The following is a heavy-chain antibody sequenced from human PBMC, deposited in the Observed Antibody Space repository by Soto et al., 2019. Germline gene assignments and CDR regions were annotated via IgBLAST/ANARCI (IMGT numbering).Heavy chain of an antibody. CDR2: INPSGGST. V-gene: IGHV1-46*01. D-gene: IGHD1-26*01. Sequence: ASVKVSCKASGYTFTSYYMHWVRQAPGQGLEWMGIINPSGGSTSYAQKFQGRVTMTRDTSTSTVYMELSSLGSEDTAVYYCARVGGSYSYYYYGMDVWGQGTTVTVSS. J-gene: IGHJ6*02. CDR1: GYTFTSYY. CDR3: ARVGGSYSYYYYGMDV.